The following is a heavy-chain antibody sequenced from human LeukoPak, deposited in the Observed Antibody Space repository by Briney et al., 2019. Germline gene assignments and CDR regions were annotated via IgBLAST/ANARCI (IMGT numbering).Heavy chain of an antibody. CDR3: EKGDYDSSASYFLPVYF. J-gene: IGHJ4*02. Sequence: GASVKVSCKASGGTFSSYAISWVRQAPGQGLEWMGGIIPIFGTANYAQKFQGRVTITADESTSTAYMELSSLRSEDTAVYYCEKGDYDSSASYFLPVYFWGQGTLVTVSS. CDR2: IIPIFGTA. CDR1: GGTFSSYA. D-gene: IGHD3-22*01. V-gene: IGHV1-69*13.